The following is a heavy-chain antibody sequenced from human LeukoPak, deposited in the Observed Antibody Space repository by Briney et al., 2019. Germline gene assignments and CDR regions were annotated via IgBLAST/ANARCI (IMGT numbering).Heavy chain of an antibody. CDR3: AKFKGHYYYDSSGYCDN. CDR1: GFTFRNYA. Sequence: PGGSLRLSCAASGFTFRNYAMGWVRQAPGKGLEWVSAISAADGDNTYYADSVKGRFSVSRDNSNYTLHLQMNSLRAEDTAVFYCAKFKGHYYYDSSGYCDNWGQGTLVTVSS. D-gene: IGHD3-22*01. J-gene: IGHJ4*02. V-gene: IGHV3-23*01. CDR2: ISAADGDNT.